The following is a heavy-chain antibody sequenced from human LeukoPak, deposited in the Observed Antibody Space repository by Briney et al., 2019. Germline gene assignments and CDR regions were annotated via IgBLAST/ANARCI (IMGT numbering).Heavy chain of an antibody. D-gene: IGHD5-18*01. Sequence: GGSLRLSCAASGFTFSSYSMNWVRQAPGKGLEWVSSISSSSSYIYYADSVKGRFTISRDNAKNSLYLQMNSLRAEDTAVYYCAKDTASSWWYFDLWGRGTLVTVSS. CDR3: AKDTASSWWYFDL. CDR2: ISSSSSYI. V-gene: IGHV3-21*04. CDR1: GFTFSSYS. J-gene: IGHJ2*01.